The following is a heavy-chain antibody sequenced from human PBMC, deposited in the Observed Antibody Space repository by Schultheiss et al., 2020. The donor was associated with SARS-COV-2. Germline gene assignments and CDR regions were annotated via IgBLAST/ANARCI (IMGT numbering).Heavy chain of an antibody. CDR1: GFTFDDYA. D-gene: IGHD1-26*01. Sequence: GGSLRLSCAASGFTFDDYAMHWVRQAPGKGLEWVSGISWNSGSIGYADSVKGRFTISRDNAKNSLYLQMNSLRAEDTALYYCASVVGATYGMDVWGQGTTVTVSS. J-gene: IGHJ6*02. CDR3: ASVVGATYGMDV. V-gene: IGHV3-9*01. CDR2: ISWNSGSI.